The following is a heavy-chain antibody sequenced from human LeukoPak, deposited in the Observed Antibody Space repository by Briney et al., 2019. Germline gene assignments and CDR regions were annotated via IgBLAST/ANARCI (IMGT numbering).Heavy chain of an antibody. D-gene: IGHD6-19*01. Sequence: GGSLRLSCAASGFTFNDYEMTWVRQAPGKGLEWISYISSSGSITSHADSVKGRFTISRDNAKNSLYLQMNSLRAEDTAVYYCARVSVAGPFDYWGQGTLVTVSS. CDR3: ARVSVAGPFDY. CDR2: ISSSGSIT. CDR1: GFTFNDYE. J-gene: IGHJ4*02. V-gene: IGHV3-48*03.